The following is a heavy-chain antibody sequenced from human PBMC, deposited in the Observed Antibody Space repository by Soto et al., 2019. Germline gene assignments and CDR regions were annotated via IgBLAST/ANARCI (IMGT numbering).Heavy chain of an antibody. D-gene: IGHD3-16*02. CDR3: ARDPLKRNYVWGSYRGRPVDY. J-gene: IGHJ4*02. CDR1: GFTFSSYG. Sequence: QVKLVESGGGVVQPGRSLILSCAASGFTFSSYGMHWVRQAPGKGLEWVAVIWYDGSNKYYADSVKGRFTISRDNSKNTLYLQMNSMRAVDTAVYYCARDPLKRNYVWGSYRGRPVDYWGQGTLVTGSS. CDR2: IWYDGSNK. V-gene: IGHV3-33*01.